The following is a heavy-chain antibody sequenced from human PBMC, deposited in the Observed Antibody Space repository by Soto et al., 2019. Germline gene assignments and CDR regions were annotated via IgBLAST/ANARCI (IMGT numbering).Heavy chain of an antibody. CDR1: GGSFSGYY. Sequence: PSETLSLTCAVYGGSFSGYYWSWIRQPPGKGLEWIGEINHSGSTNYNPSLKSRVTISVDTSKNQFSLKLSSVTAADTAVYYCARGPREQQLVSRPPSTLTKGTKFPYYYYYMDVWGKGTTVTVSS. CDR3: ARGPREQQLVSRPPSTLTKGTKFPYYYYYMDV. J-gene: IGHJ6*03. D-gene: IGHD6-13*01. V-gene: IGHV4-34*01. CDR2: INHSGST.